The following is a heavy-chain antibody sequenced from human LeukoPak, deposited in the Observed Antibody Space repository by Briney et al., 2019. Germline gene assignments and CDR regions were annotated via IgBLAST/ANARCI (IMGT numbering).Heavy chain of an antibody. D-gene: IGHD2-2*01. CDR1: GRSISSCY. CDR2: IYYSGST. J-gene: IGHJ4*02. Sequence: WETLSLMCTVSGRSISSCYWSWIRQPPGEGLEWVGYIYYSGSTNYNPSLKSRVTISVDTSKNQFSLKLSSVTAADTAVYYCARSSGIVVVPAAYYDYWGQGTLVTVSS. CDR3: ARSSGIVVVPAAYYDY. V-gene: IGHV4-59*01.